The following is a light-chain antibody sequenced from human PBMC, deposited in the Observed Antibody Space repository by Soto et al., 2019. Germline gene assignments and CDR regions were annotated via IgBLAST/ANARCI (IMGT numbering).Light chain of an antibody. CDR1: LVYSDGNTY. J-gene: IGKJ4*01. Sequence: LVYSDGNTYLNWFQQRPGQSPRRLIYKVSNRDSGVPDRFSGSGSGTEFTLTINSLQPEDFATYFCQQLSTYSPFGGGTKVDIK. CDR2: KVS. CDR3: QQLSTYSP. V-gene: IGKV2-30*01.